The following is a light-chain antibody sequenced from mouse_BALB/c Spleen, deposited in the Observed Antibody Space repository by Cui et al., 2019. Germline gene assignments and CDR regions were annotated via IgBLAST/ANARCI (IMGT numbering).Light chain of an antibody. CDR2: YAS. CDR1: QSISDY. CDR3: QNGHSFYT. Sequence: DIVMTQSPATLSVTPGDRVSLSCRASQSISDYLHWYQQKSHESPRLLIKYASQSISGIPSRFSGSGSGSDFTLSINSVEPEDVGVYYCQNGHSFYTFGGGTKLEIK. V-gene: IGKV5-39*01. J-gene: IGKJ2*01.